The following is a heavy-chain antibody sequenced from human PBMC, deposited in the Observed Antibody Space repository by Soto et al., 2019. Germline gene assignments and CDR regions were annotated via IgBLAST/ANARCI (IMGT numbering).Heavy chain of an antibody. V-gene: IGHV1-69*13. CDR3: ARGKGYYYDSSGLYGMAV. J-gene: IGHJ6*02. CDR2: IIPIFGTA. Sequence: SVKVSCKASGGTFSSYAISWVRQAPGQGLEWMGGIIPIFGTANYAQKFQGRVTITADESTSTAYMELRSLRSEDTAVYYCARGKGYYYDSSGLYGMAVWGQGTKVTVSS. CDR1: GGTFSSYA. D-gene: IGHD3-22*01.